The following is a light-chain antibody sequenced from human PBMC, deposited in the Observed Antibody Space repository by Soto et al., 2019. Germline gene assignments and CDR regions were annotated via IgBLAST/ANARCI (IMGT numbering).Light chain of an antibody. V-gene: IGKV1-5*03. CDR3: QHYNGYRWT. Sequence: DIQMTQSPSTLSASVGDRVTITCLASQSVSNWLAWYQQKPGKAPKILIYKASSLESGVPSRFSGSGSGTEFTLTISSLRPDDFATYYCQHYNGYRWTFGQGTKVDIK. CDR2: KAS. CDR1: QSVSNW. J-gene: IGKJ1*01.